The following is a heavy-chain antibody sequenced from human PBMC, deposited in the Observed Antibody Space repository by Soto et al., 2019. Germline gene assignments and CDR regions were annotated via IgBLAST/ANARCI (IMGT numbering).Heavy chain of an antibody. CDR2: INHSGST. CDR3: ARGQSPLXLDC. CDR1: GGSFSGYY. V-gene: IGHV4-34*01. Sequence: SETLSLACAVYGGSFSGYYWSWIRQPPGKGLEWIGEINHSGSTNYNPSLKSRVTISVDTSKNQFSLKLSSVTAADTAVYYCARGQSPLXLDCWGQGVLLTVSS. J-gene: IGHJ4*02.